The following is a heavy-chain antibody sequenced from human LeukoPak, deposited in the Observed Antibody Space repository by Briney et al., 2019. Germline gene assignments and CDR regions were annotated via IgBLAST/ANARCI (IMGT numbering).Heavy chain of an antibody. J-gene: IGHJ4*02. CDR3: AKDSSVPYGITD. Sequence: AGSLSLSCAVSGFTFSKYAMSWVRQAPGKGLEWVSAISGSDGDTFYADSVKGRFTISRDNSNNTLSLQMNNLRAEDTALYYCAKDSSVPYGITDWGQGTLVTVSS. D-gene: IGHD4-17*01. V-gene: IGHV3-23*01. CDR1: GFTFSKYA. CDR2: ISGSDGDT.